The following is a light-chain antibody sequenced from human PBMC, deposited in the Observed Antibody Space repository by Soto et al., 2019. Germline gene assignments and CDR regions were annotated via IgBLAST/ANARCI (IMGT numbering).Light chain of an antibody. CDR1: SSDVGSYNL. V-gene: IGLV2-14*02. J-gene: IGLJ3*02. Sequence: QSALTQPASVSGSPGQSITISCTGTSSDVGSYNLVSWYQQHPGKAPKLMIYEGSKRPSGVSNRFSGSKSGNTASLAITGLQAEDEAYYYCQAYDNSLGVSVLFGGGTKLTVL. CDR2: EGS. CDR3: QAYDNSLGVSVL.